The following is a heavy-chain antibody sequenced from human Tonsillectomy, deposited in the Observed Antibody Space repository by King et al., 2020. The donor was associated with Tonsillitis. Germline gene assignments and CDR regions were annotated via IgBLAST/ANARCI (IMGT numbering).Heavy chain of an antibody. J-gene: IGHJ4*02. CDR2: ISSISSYI. V-gene: IGHV3-21*01. Sequence: EVQLVESGGGLVKPGGSLRLSCAASGFTFSSYSMNWVRQAPGKGLEWGSSISSISSYIYYADSVKGRFTISRDNAKNSLYLQMNSLRAEDTAVYYCASRPPFDYWGQGTLVTVSS. D-gene: IGHD1-14*01. CDR1: GFTFSSYS. CDR3: ASRPPFDY.